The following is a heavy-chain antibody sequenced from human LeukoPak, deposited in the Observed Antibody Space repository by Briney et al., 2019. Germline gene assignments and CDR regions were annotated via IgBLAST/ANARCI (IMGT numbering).Heavy chain of an antibody. J-gene: IGHJ4*02. CDR3: ATGYFETRREGL. D-gene: IGHD3-22*01. Sequence: SVKVSCKASGFTFFDSAMQWVRQARGQGLEWIGWIVVDRANTNYAQKFQERVTITRDMSTDTVYMELSSLRPEDTGMYYCATGYFETRREGLRGQGTLVTVSS. CDR2: IVVDRANT. CDR1: GFTFFDSA. V-gene: IGHV1-58*02.